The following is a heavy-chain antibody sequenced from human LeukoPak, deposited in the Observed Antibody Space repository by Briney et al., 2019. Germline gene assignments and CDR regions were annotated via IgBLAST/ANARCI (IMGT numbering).Heavy chain of an antibody. V-gene: IGHV1-69*13. CDR1: GGTFSSYA. D-gene: IGHD1-14*01. Sequence: ASVKVSCKASGGTFSSYAISWVRQAPGQGLEWMGGIIPIFGTANYAQKFQGRVTITADESTSTAYMELSSLRSEDTAVHYCARERRSDRGYFDYWGQGTLVTVSS. CDR2: IIPIFGTA. J-gene: IGHJ4*02. CDR3: ARERRSDRGYFDY.